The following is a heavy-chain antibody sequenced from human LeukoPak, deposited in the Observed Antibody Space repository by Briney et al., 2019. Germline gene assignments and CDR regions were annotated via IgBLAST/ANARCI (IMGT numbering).Heavy chain of an antibody. Sequence: SVKVSCKASGGTFSSYAISWVRQAPGQGLEWMGGIIPIFGTANYAQKFQGRVTITADESTSTAYMELSSLRSEDTAVYYCARDPPFEYSSSSDNWGQGTLVTVSS. J-gene: IGHJ4*02. CDR3: ARDPPFEYSSSSDN. V-gene: IGHV1-69*13. CDR1: GGTFSSYA. CDR2: IIPIFGTA. D-gene: IGHD6-6*01.